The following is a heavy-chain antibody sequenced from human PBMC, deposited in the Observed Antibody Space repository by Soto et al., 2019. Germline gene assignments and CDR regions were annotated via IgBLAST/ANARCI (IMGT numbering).Heavy chain of an antibody. V-gene: IGHV3-23*01. CDR2: ISGSGGST. D-gene: IGHD5-12*01. J-gene: IGHJ4*02. Sequence: EVQLLESGGGLVQPGGSLRLSCAASGFTFSSYAMSWVRQAPGKGLEWVSAISGSGGSTYYADSVKGRFTISRDNSKNTLNLQMNSLRAEDTAVYYCAKDFLHSGYAAAGYWGQGTLVTVSS. CDR3: AKDFLHSGYAAAGY. CDR1: GFTFSSYA.